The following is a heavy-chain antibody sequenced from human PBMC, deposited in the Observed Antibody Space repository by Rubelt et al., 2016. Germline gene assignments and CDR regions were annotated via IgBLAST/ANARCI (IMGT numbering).Heavy chain of an antibody. CDR3: ARRPTLKGMQWLERLRVVLAFDF. V-gene: IGHV3-7*01. CDR2: IKQDGSEK. J-gene: IGHJ3*01. D-gene: IGHD6-19*01. Sequence: LEWVANIKQDGSEKNYVDSVKGRFTISRDNAKRSLFLQMISLRAEDTAVYYCARRPTLKGMQWLERLRVVLAFDFWGQGTMVTVSS.